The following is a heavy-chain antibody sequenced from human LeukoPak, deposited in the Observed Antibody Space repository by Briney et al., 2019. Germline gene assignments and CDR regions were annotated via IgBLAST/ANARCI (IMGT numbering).Heavy chain of an antibody. D-gene: IGHD1-26*01. J-gene: IGHJ2*01. Sequence: GGSLRLSCAASGFTFTTYVMHWVRQAPGKGLRWVSRISHDGTVTSYADSVKGRFTISRDNAKNTLYLQMNSLRAEDTAVYYCARDLNWDFFDVWGRGTLVTVSS. CDR3: ARDLNWDFFDV. CDR1: GFTFTTYV. V-gene: IGHV3-74*01. CDR2: ISHDGTVT.